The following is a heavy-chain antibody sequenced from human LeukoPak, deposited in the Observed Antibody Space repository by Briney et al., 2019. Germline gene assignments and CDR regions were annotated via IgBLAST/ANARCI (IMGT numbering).Heavy chain of an antibody. D-gene: IGHD2-2*01. CDR1: GGSISSGSYY. J-gene: IGHJ5*02. V-gene: IGHV4-61*02. CDR2: IYTSGST. CDR3: ARSPRRPIPAAIWFDP. Sequence: PSQTLSLTCTVSGGSISSGSYYWSWIRQPAGKGLEWIGRIYTSGSTNYNPSLKSRVTISVDTSKNQFSLKLSSVTAADTAVYYCARSPRRPIPAAIWFDPWGQGTLVTVSS.